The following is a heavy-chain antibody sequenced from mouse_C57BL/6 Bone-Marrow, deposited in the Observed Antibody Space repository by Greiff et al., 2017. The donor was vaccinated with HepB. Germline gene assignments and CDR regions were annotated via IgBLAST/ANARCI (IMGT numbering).Heavy chain of an antibody. Sequence: EVKLVESGGGLVQPGGSLKLSCAASGFTFSDYYMYWVRQTPERRLEWVAYISNGGGSTYYPDTVKGRFTISRDNAKNTLYLQMSRLKSEDTAMYYCARHRDGYYLDYWGQGTTLTVSS. J-gene: IGHJ2*01. CDR2: ISNGGGST. D-gene: IGHD2-3*01. V-gene: IGHV5-12*01. CDR3: ARHRDGYYLDY. CDR1: GFTFSDYY.